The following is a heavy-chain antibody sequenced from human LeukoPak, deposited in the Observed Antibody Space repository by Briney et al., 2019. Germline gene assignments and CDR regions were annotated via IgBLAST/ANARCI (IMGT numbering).Heavy chain of an antibody. D-gene: IGHD3-10*01. J-gene: IGHJ5*02. V-gene: IGHV1-46*01. CDR2: INPSGGST. Sequence: ASVKVSCKASGYTFTSHYMHWVRQAPGQGLEWMGIINPSGGSTSYAQKFQGRVTMTRDTSTSTVYMELSSLRSEDTAVYYCARGTLTMVRGVIGWFDPWGQGTLVTVSS. CDR3: ARGTLTMVRGVIGWFDP. CDR1: GYTFTSHY.